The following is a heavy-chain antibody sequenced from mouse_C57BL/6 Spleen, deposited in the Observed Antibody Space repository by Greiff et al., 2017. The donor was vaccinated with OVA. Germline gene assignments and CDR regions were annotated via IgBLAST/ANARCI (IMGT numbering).Heavy chain of an antibody. D-gene: IGHD2-13*01. CDR2: IYPNSGST. CDR1: GYTFTSYW. V-gene: IGHV1-64*01. Sequence: VQLQQPGAELVKPGASVKLSCKASGYTFTSYWMHWVKQRPGQGLEWIGMIYPNSGSTNYNEKFKSKATLTVDKSSSTAYMQLSSLTAEDSAVYFCARVYDGGYAYWGQGTLVTVSA. CDR3: ARVYDGGYAY. J-gene: IGHJ3*01.